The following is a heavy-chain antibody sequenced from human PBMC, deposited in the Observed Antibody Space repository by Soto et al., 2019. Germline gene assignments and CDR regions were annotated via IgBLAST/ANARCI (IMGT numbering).Heavy chain of an antibody. CDR2: IYYSGST. V-gene: IGHV4-59*08. CDR1: GGSISSYY. D-gene: IGHD3-3*01. Sequence: SETLSLTCTVSGGSISSYYWSWIRQPPGKGLEWIGYIYYSGSTNYNPSLKSRVTISVDTSKNQFSLKLSSVTAADTAVYYCARRYDFWSGYYGFGFDPWGQGTLVTVSS. CDR3: ARRYDFWSGYYGFGFDP. J-gene: IGHJ5*02.